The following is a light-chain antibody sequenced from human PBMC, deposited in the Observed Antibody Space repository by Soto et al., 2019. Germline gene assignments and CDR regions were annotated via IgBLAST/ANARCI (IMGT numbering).Light chain of an antibody. CDR3: SSYTNRRTIV. CDR2: DVT. CDR1: GSDVGGYNY. J-gene: IGLJ2*01. V-gene: IGLV2-14*01. Sequence: QSALTQPASVSGSPGQSITISCTGTGSDVGGYNYVSWYQQHPGKAPKLMIYDVTNRPSGVSNRFSGSKSGNTASLTISGLQAEDEADYYCSSYTNRRTIVFGGGTKVTVL.